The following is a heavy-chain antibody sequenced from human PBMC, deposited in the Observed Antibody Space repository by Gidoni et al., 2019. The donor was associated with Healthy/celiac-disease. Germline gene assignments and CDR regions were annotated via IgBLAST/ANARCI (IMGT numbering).Heavy chain of an antibody. J-gene: IGHJ3*02. CDR2: ISSSGSTI. Sequence: EVQLVESGGGVVQPGGSLRLSCAASGFTLRSDEMNWVRKAPGKGLEWVSYISSSGSTIYYADSVKGRFTISRDNAKNSLYLQMNSLRAEDTAVYYCARGSVGATFSAFDIWGQGTMVTVSS. CDR1: GFTLRSDE. D-gene: IGHD1-26*01. CDR3: ARGSVGATFSAFDI. V-gene: IGHV3-48*03.